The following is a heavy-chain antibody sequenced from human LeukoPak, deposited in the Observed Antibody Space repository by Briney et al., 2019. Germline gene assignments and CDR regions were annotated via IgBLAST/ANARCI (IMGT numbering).Heavy chain of an antibody. CDR2: IRYDGSNK. CDR3: AKDSSVYYYDSRNFDY. Sequence: GGSLRLSCAASGFTFSSYGMHWVRQAPGKGLEWVTFIRYDGSNKYYADSVKGRFTISRDNSKNTLYLQMNSLRAEDTAVYYCAKDSSVYYYDSRNFDYWGQGTLVTVSS. D-gene: IGHD3-22*01. J-gene: IGHJ4*02. CDR1: GFTFSSYG. V-gene: IGHV3-30*02.